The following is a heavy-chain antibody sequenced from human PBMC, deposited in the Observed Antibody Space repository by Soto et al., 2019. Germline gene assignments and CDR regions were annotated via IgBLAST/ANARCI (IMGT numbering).Heavy chain of an antibody. J-gene: IGHJ6*02. CDR2: IYPGDSDT. Sequence: LGESLKISCKGSGYSFTSYWIGWVRQMPGKGLEWMGIIYPGDSDTRYSPSFQGQVTISADKSISTAYLQWSSLKASDTAMYYCARIGYYDFWGGTYYYYGMDVWGQGTTVTVSS. V-gene: IGHV5-51*01. D-gene: IGHD3-3*01. CDR1: GYSFTSYW. CDR3: ARIGYYDFWGGTYYYYGMDV.